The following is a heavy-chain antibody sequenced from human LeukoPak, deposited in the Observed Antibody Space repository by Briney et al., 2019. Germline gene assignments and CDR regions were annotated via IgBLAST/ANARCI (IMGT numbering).Heavy chain of an antibody. Sequence: ASVKVSCKASGGTFSSYAISWVRQAPGQGLEWMGRIIPILGIANYAQKFQGRVTITADKSTSTAYIELSSLRSEDTAVYYCARASLGYSGYDFGFDCWGQGTLVTVSS. D-gene: IGHD5-12*01. CDR1: GGTFSSYA. J-gene: IGHJ4*02. CDR2: IIPILGIA. CDR3: ARASLGYSGYDFGFDC. V-gene: IGHV1-69*04.